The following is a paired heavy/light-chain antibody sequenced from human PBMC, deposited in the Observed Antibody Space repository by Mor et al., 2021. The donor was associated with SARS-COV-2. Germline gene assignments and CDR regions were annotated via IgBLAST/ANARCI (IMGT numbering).Light chain of an antibody. CDR1: QSVVSW. CDR2: KAS. Sequence: DIQMTQSPSTLSASVGDRVTITCRAGQSVVSWLAWYQQKPGKAPKLLIYKASSLESGVPSRFSGSGSGTEFTLTISSLQPDDFATYYCQQYNGYSRTFGPGTRVDIK. V-gene: IGKV1-5*03. J-gene: IGKJ3*01. CDR3: QQYNGYSRT.
Heavy chain of an antibody. J-gene: IGHJ5*02. CDR3: ARDWGGPTPAASNDL. CDR1: GFTFSRYW. Sequence: EVQLVESGGHLVQPGGSLRLSCAASGFTFSRYWMSWVRQAPGKGLEWVAIIQDNGNEKNYVESVKGRFTISRDNAENSLYLQMNSLRAEDTAVYYCARDWGGPTPAASNDLWGQGTLVTVSS. V-gene: IGHV3-7*03. CDR2: IQDNGNEK. D-gene: IGHD2-2*01.